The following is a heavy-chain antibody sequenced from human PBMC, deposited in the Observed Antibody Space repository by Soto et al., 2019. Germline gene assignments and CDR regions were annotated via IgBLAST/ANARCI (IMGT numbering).Heavy chain of an antibody. CDR3: GGGRSGQIGVFD. CDR1: RSTTTVQS. J-gene: IGHJ4*02. V-gene: IGHV1-2*02. D-gene: IGHD1-26*01. CDR2: MGPESGAT. Sequence: ASAALSITAARSTTTVQSSHFGRQAPQRGPGWMGEMGPESGATRYAQKFRGRVTMAMDTSITTVYMELKKLSPDDTAVYYCGGGRSGQIGVFDWGQGTSVTLS.